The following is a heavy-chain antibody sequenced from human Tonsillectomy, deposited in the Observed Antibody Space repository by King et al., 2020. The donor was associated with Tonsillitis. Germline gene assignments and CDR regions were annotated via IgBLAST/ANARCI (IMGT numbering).Heavy chain of an antibody. D-gene: IGHD6-25*01. V-gene: IGHV3-7*01. J-gene: IGHJ4*02. CDR3: ASGSGWVFDY. CDR2: IKQDGSQK. Sequence: VQLVESGGGLVQPGGSLRLSCAASGFTFSSFWMSWVRKAPGKGLEWVAIIKQDGSQKLYVDAVKGRFTISRDNAKNSPDLQMNSLRAEDTAVYYCASGSGWVFDYWGQGTLVTVSS. CDR1: GFTFSSFW.